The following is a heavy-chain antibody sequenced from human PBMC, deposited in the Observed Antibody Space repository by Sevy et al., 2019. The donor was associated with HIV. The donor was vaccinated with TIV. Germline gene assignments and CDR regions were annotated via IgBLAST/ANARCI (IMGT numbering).Heavy chain of an antibody. CDR2: ISYDGSNK. D-gene: IGHD2-15*01. CDR3: AKDREDGFYYYYGMDV. Sequence: GGSLRLSCAASGFTFSSYGMHWVRQAPGKGLECVAVISYDGSNKYYADSVKGRFTISRDNSKNTLYLQMNSLRAEDTAVYYCAKDREDGFYYYYGMDVWGQGTTVTVSS. J-gene: IGHJ6*02. V-gene: IGHV3-30*18. CDR1: GFTFSSYG.